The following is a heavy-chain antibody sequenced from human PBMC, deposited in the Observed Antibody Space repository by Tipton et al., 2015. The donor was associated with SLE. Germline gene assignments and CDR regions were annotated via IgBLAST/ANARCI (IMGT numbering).Heavy chain of an antibody. CDR1: GGTFRGNV. Sequence: QLVQSGAEVKKPGSSVKVSCEASGGTFRGNVISWVRQAPGQGLEWMGAIIPILNVANYAQKYQGRVTITADKSTTTTYMELSSLRFEDTAVYYCAGHESNYDGLDIWGQGTKVTVSS. CDR3: AGHESNYDGLDI. CDR2: IIPILNVA. V-gene: IGHV1-69*09. D-gene: IGHD2/OR15-2a*01. J-gene: IGHJ3*02.